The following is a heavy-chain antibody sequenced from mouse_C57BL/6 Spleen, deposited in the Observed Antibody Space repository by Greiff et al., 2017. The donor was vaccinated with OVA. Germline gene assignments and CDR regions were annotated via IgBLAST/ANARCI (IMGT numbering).Heavy chain of an antibody. J-gene: IGHJ2*01. V-gene: IGHV3-6*01. Sequence: VQLQQSGPGLVKPSQSLSLTCSVTGYSITSGYYWNWIRQFPGNKLEWMGYISYDGSNNYNPSLKNRISITRDTSKNQFFLKLNSVTTEDTATYYCAREDWDGDFDYWGQGTTLTVSS. D-gene: IGHD4-1*01. CDR1: GYSITSGYY. CDR3: AREDWDGDFDY. CDR2: ISYDGSN.